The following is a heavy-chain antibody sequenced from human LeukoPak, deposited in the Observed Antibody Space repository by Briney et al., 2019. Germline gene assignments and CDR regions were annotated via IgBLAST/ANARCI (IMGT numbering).Heavy chain of an antibody. D-gene: IGHD6-13*01. J-gene: IGHJ4*02. CDR1: GFTFSTYW. Sequence: GGSLRLSCAASGFTFSTYWMSWVRQAPGKGREWVANIKQDGSEKYYVDSVKGRFTISRDNAKNSLYLQMNSLRAEDTAMYYCARDSAGNDYWGQGSLVTVSS. V-gene: IGHV3-7*01. CDR2: IKQDGSEK. CDR3: ARDSAGNDY.